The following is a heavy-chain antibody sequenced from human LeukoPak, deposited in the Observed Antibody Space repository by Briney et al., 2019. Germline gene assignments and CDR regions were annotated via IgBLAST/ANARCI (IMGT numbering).Heavy chain of an antibody. CDR3: TRDEI. CDR2: IKYDGSEI. Sequence: GGSLRLSRAASGFTFSNYWMSWVRQAPGKGLEWVAYIKYDGSEIDYVDSVKGRLTISRDNAKNSLYLEMNSLRAEDTAVYYCTRDEIWGQGTMVTVSS. CDR1: GFTFSNYW. J-gene: IGHJ3*02. V-gene: IGHV3-7*04.